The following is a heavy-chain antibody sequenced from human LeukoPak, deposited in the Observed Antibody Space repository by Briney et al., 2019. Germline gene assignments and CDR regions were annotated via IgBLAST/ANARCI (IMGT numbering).Heavy chain of an antibody. J-gene: IGHJ4*02. D-gene: IGHD4-17*01. CDR1: GFTFSNAW. CDR2: IKSKTDAGTT. V-gene: IGHV3-15*01. Sequence: PGGSLRLSCAASGFTFSNAWMSWVRQAPGKGLELVGRIKSKTDAGTTDYTAPVKGRFTISRDDSKNTLYLQMNSLKTEDTAVYYCTTARDLTAVTYFDYWGQGTLVTVSP. CDR3: TTARDLTAVTYFDY.